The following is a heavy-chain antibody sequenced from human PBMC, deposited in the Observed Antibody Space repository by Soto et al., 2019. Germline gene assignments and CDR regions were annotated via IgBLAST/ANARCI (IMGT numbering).Heavy chain of an antibody. CDR3: AALTGATFH. Sequence: PGESLKISCNASGYSFNSDWIGWVRQMPGKGLEWMGIVHPGNSDIRYSPSFQGQVTVSVDRSISTAYLQWSSLKASDTAMYYCAALTGATFHWGQGTLVTVSS. D-gene: IGHD1-20*01. CDR1: GYSFNSDW. CDR2: VHPGNSDI. J-gene: IGHJ4*02. V-gene: IGHV5-51*01.